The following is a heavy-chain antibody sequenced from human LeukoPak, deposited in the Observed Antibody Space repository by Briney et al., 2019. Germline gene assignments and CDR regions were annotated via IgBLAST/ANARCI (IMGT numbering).Heavy chain of an antibody. D-gene: IGHD2-2*01. V-gene: IGHV3-30*02. J-gene: IGHJ4*02. Sequence: GGSLRLSCAASGFTFSSYGMHWVRQAPGKGLEWVAFIRYDGSNKYYADSVEGRFTISRDNSKNTLYLQMNSLRAEDTAVYYCAKIRGVVPAATPDYWGQGTLVTVSS. CDR3: AKIRGVVPAATPDY. CDR1: GFTFSSYG. CDR2: IRYDGSNK.